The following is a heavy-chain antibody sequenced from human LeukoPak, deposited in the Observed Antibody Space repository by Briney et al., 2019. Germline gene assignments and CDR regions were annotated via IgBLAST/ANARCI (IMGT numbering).Heavy chain of an antibody. CDR2: INHSGST. CDR1: GGSFSGYY. D-gene: IGHD6-13*01. J-gene: IGHJ4*02. V-gene: IGHV4-34*01. CDR3: ARTPTDRSSSRYYFDY. Sequence: PSETLSLTCAVYGGSFSGYYWNWIRQPPGKGLEWIGEINHSGSTNYNPSLKSRVTISVDTSKNQFSLKLSSVTAADTAVYYCARTPTDRSSSRYYFDYWGQGTLVTVSS.